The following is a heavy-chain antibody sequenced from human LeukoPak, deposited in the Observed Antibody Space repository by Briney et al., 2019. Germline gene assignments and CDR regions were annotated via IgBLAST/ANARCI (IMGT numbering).Heavy chain of an antibody. CDR2: NYYSGTT. V-gene: IGHV4-39*07. Sequence: SETLSLTCIVSGGSISSNNHYWGWIRQPPGKGLEWIGSNYYSGTTYYNPSLKSRVTISVDMSNNQFSLKLSSVTAADTAVYYCARSRITMVRGVFDPWGQGTLVTVSS. D-gene: IGHD3-10*01. J-gene: IGHJ5*02. CDR1: GGSISSNNHY. CDR3: ARSRITMVRGVFDP.